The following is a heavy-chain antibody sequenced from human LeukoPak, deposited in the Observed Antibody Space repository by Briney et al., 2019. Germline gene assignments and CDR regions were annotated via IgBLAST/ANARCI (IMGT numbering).Heavy chain of an antibody. Sequence: GGSLRLSCAASGFTFSSYGMHWLRQAPVKGLEWVAFIRYDASNKYYVDSVQGRFTISRDNSKNTLDLQMNSLRPEDTAVYYCAKDVSPSGSYQAIDYWGQGTLVTVSS. CDR2: IRYDASNK. V-gene: IGHV3-30*02. J-gene: IGHJ4*02. D-gene: IGHD1-26*01. CDR1: GFTFSSYG. CDR3: AKDVSPSGSYQAIDY.